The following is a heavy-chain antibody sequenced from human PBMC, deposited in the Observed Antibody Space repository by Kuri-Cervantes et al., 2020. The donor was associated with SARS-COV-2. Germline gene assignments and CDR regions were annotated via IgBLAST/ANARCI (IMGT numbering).Heavy chain of an antibody. J-gene: IGHJ4*02. V-gene: IGHV1-2*02. CDR1: GYTFTGYY. Sequence: ASVKVSCKASGYTFTGYYMHWVRQAPGQGLEWMGWINPNSGGTNYAQKFQGRVTMTRDTSTSTVYMELSSLRSEDTAVYYCARRIAAGSSHDHILDYWGQGTLVTVSS. D-gene: IGHD6-6*01. CDR2: INPNSGGT. CDR3: ARRIAAGSSHDHILDY.